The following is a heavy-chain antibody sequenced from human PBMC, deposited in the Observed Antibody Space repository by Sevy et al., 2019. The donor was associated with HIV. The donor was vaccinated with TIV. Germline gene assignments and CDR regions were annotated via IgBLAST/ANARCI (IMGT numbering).Heavy chain of an antibody. Sequence: GGSLSCAASGFPFSNYAMSWVRQAPGKGLEWVSTLIGGGSRTYYADSVTGRFIISRDNSRSTQYLTMNSLRAKDTAIYYCAKRRVQSGLSGGGANYGMDVCGRGTTVTVSS. CDR1: GFPFSNYA. D-gene: IGHD2-8*02. CDR3: AKRRVQSGLSGGGANYGMDV. J-gene: IGHJ6*02. V-gene: IGHV3-23*01. CDR2: LIGGGSRT.